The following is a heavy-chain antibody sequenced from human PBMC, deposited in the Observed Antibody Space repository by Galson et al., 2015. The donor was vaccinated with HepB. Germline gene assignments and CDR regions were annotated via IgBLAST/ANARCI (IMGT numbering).Heavy chain of an antibody. V-gene: IGHV3-9*01. CDR1: GFTFGDYA. D-gene: IGHD3-10*01. CDR3: VKDILASPLFPSGSPNAFDI. CDR2: ISWNSGII. Sequence: SLRLSCAASGFTFGDYAMHWVRQAPGKGLDWVSGISWNSGIIGYADSVKGRFTISRDNAKNSLYLQMNSLRAEDTASFYCVKDILASPLFPSGSPNAFDIWGQGTMVTVSS. J-gene: IGHJ3*02.